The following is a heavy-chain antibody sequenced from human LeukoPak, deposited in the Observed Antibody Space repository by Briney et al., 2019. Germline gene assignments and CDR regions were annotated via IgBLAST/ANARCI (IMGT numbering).Heavy chain of an antibody. CDR2: IYTSGST. CDR3: ARQQTNWDFDY. CDR1: GGSISSGSYY. V-gene: IGHV4-61*02. J-gene: IGHJ4*02. Sequence: SQTLSLTCTVSGGSISSGSYYWSWIRQPAGKGLEWIGRIYTSGSTNYNPSLKSRVTISVDTSKNQFSLKLSSVTAADTAVYYCARQQTNWDFDYWGQGTLVTVSS. D-gene: IGHD7-27*01.